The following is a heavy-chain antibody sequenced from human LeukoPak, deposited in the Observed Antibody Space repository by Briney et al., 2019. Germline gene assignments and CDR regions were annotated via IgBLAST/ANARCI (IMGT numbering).Heavy chain of an antibody. CDR3: ARVARGSGWFYFDY. CDR1: GGSISSGDYY. J-gene: IGHJ4*02. Sequence: SQTLSLTCTVSGGSISSGDYYWSWIRQPPGKGLEWIGYIYYGGSTYYNPSLKSRVTISVDTSKNQFSLKLSSVTAADTAVYYCARVARGSGWFYFDYWGQGTLVTVSS. D-gene: IGHD6-19*01. CDR2: IYYGGST. V-gene: IGHV4-30-4*01.